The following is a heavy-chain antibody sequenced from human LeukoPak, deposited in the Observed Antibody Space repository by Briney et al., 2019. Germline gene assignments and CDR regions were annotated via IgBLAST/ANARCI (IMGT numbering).Heavy chain of an antibody. CDR2: IYYSGST. D-gene: IGHD5-18*01. CDR3: ARAPLRGIQLWSYYYYGMDV. J-gene: IGHJ6*02. Sequence: PSQTLSLTCTVSGGSISSGGYYWSWIRQHPGKGLEWIGYIYYSGSTYYNPSLKSRVTISVDTSKNQFPLKLSSVTAADTAVYYCARAPLRGIQLWSYYYYGMDVWGQGTTVTVSS. V-gene: IGHV4-31*03. CDR1: GGSISSGGYY.